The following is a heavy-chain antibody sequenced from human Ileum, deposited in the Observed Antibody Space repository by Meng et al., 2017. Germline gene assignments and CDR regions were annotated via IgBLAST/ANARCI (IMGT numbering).Heavy chain of an antibody. CDR1: GGSIRSSIW. CDR3: ARGVVSGSHYNTY. D-gene: IGHD3-10*01. CDR2: IHHSGTT. Sequence: VQLQESGPGLVKPSGTLSLTCAVSGGSIRSSIWWSWVRQPPEKGLEWIGEIHHSGTTNYSPSLKSRLTISVDKSKNQFSLKLQSVTAADTAVYFCARGVVSGSHYNTYWGQGILVTVSS. J-gene: IGHJ4*02. V-gene: IGHV4-4*02.